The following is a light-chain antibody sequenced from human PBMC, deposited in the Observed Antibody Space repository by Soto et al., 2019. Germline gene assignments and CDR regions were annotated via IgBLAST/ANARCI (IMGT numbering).Light chain of an antibody. CDR2: GAS. CDR3: QQYDNWPWT. CDR1: QSVSNTY. V-gene: IGKV3-15*01. Sequence: EIVMTQSPTTLSVSPGERATLSCRASQSVSNTYLAWYQQKPGQAPRLLIHGASTRAPGFPARFSGSGSGTDFTLTISSLQSEDFAVYYCQQYDNWPWTFGQGTKVDI. J-gene: IGKJ1*01.